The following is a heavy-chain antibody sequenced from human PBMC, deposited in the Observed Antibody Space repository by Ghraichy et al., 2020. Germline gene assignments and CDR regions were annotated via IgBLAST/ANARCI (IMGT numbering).Heavy chain of an antibody. CDR2: ISSSSSYI. CDR3: ARDWRDGYNEAFDI. D-gene: IGHD5-24*01. V-gene: IGHV3-21*01. Sequence: GGSLRLSCAASGFTFSSYSMNWVRQAPGKGLEWVSSISSSSSYIYYADSVKGRFTISRDNAKNSLYLQMNSLRAEDTAVYYCARDWRDGYNEAFDIWGQGTMVTVSS. CDR1: GFTFSSYS. J-gene: IGHJ3*02.